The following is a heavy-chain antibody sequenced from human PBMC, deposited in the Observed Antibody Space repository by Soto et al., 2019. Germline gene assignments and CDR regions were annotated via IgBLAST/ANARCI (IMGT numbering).Heavy chain of an antibody. CDR1: RYSFTNYW. CDR2: IDPSDTYT. CDR3: ATGRPGYYTLDV. J-gene: IGHJ6*02. V-gene: IGHV5-10-1*01. D-gene: IGHD6-6*01. Sequence: GESLKISCKGSRYSFTNYWINWVRQIPGKGREWMGKIDPSDTYTNYSPSFQGHVTISAEKSISTAYLQWSSLTASDTAIYYCATGRPGYYTLDVWGQGTTVTVSS.